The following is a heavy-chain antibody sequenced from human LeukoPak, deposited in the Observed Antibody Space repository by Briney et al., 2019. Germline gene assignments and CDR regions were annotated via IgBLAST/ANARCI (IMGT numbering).Heavy chain of an antibody. CDR3: AREEYTVVTDYYYGRDV. CDR2: IIPIFGTA. Sequence: GASVKVSCKASGGTFSSYAISWVRQAPGQGLEWMGGIIPIFGTANYAQKFQGRVTITADESTSTAYMELSSLRSEDTAVYYCAREEYTVVTDYYYGRDVWGQGTTVTVSS. D-gene: IGHD2-21*02. J-gene: IGHJ6*02. V-gene: IGHV1-69*01. CDR1: GGTFSSYA.